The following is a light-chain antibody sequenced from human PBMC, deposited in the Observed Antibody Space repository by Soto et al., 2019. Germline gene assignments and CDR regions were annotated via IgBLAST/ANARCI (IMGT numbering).Light chain of an antibody. Sequence: AIQLTQSPSSLSASVGDRVTIACRASQGISASQGISSTLAWYQLKPGKAPKLLIFDASSLESGVPSRFSGSGSGTDFTLTISSLQPEDFATYYCQHSLAFGGGTKVEI. CDR1: QGISST. J-gene: IGKJ4*01. CDR2: DAS. CDR3: QHSLA. V-gene: IGKV1-13*02.